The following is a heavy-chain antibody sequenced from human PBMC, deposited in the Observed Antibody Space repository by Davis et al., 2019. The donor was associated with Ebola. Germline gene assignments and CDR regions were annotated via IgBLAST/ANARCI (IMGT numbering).Heavy chain of an antibody. Sequence: GESLKISCKDSGDSFTSHWIGWVRQMPGKGLEWMGIIYTGDSDTRYSPSFLGQALISADKSISTAYLQWSSLKASETAMYYCARLGGYGDYVAALAGMDVWGKGTTVTVSS. CDR3: ARLGGYGDYVAALAGMDV. V-gene: IGHV5-51*01. J-gene: IGHJ6*04. CDR2: IYTGDSDT. D-gene: IGHD4-17*01. CDR1: GDSFTSHW.